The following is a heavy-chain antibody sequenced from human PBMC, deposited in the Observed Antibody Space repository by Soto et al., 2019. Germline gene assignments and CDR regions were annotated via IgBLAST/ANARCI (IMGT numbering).Heavy chain of an antibody. D-gene: IGHD4-17*01. J-gene: IGHJ4*02. V-gene: IGHV2-5*02. Sequence: QITLKESGPTLVKPTQTLTLTCTFSGFSLSTNGVGVGWIRQPPGKALEWLALIYWDDSKHYSPSLNSRLTITKDTSRNLVVLTMNDMDPVDTATYYCAKKGGGDYILGYWGQGTLVTVSS. CDR1: GFSLSTNGVG. CDR2: IYWDDSK. CDR3: AKKGGGDYILGY.